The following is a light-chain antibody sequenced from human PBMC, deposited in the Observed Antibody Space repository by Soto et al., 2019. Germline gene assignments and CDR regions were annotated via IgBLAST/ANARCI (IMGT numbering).Light chain of an antibody. CDR3: QQYSSHWT. CDR2: KAS. CDR1: QSVSTW. Sequence: DIQMTQSPSTLSASVGDRVTITCRASQSVSTWLAWYQQKPGKTPKILIYKASSLESGVPSRFSGSGSGTEFTLTISSLQADDFATYYCQQYSSHWTFGQGTKVEIK. V-gene: IGKV1-5*03. J-gene: IGKJ1*01.